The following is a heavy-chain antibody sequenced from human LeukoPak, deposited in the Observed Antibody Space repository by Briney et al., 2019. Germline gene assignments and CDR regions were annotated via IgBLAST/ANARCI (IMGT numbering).Heavy chain of an antibody. CDR2: ISSSSSYI. CDR1: GFTFSSYS. V-gene: IGHV3-21*01. Sequence: PGGSLRLSCAASGFTFSSYSVNWVRQAPGKGLEWVSSISSSSSYIYYADSVKGRFTISRDNAKNSLYLQMNSLRAEDTAVYYCARISYGSYYFDYWGQGTLVTVSS. D-gene: IGHD5-18*01. J-gene: IGHJ4*02. CDR3: ARISYGSYYFDY.